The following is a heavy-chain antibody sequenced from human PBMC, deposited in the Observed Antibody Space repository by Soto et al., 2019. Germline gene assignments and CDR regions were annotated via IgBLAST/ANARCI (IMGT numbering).Heavy chain of an antibody. Sequence: QVQLVESGGGVVQPGRSLRLSCAASGFTFSSYGMHWVRQAPGKGLEWVAVISYDGSNKYYADSVKGRFTISRDNSKNTLYLQMNSLRVEDTAVYYCAKDYDGLLYYFDYWGQGTLVTVSS. CDR3: AKDYDGLLYYFDY. CDR1: GFTFSSYG. D-gene: IGHD3-3*01. J-gene: IGHJ4*02. CDR2: ISYDGSNK. V-gene: IGHV3-30*18.